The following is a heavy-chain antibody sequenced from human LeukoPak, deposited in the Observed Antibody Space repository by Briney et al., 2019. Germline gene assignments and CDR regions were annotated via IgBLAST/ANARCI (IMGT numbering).Heavy chain of an antibody. V-gene: IGHV3-48*02. CDR2: ISSSGSTI. CDR1: GFTFSSYS. Sequence: GGSLRLSCAASGFTFSSYSMNWVRQAPGKGLEWVSWISSSGSTIYYADSVKGRFTISRDNAKNSLYLQMNSLRDEDTAVYYCARDGHYYDTSGHFRGYGMDVWGQGTTVTVSS. D-gene: IGHD3-22*01. CDR3: ARDGHYYDTSGHFRGYGMDV. J-gene: IGHJ6*02.